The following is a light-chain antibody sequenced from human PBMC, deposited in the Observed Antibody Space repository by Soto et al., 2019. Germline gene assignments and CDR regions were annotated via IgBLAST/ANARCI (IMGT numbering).Light chain of an antibody. J-gene: IGKJ1*01. V-gene: IGKV1-9*01. Sequence: DIQLTQSPSFLSASVGDRVTITCRASQGISSYLAWYQQKPGKAPKLLIYAASTLQSGVPSRSSGSGSGTEFTLTISSLQPEDFATYYCQQLSSYPPWTFGQGTKVEIK. CDR1: QGISSY. CDR3: QQLSSYPPWT. CDR2: AAS.